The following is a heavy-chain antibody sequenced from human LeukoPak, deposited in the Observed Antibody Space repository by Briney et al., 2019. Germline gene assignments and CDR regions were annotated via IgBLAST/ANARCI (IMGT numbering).Heavy chain of an antibody. CDR2: IYYSGST. CDR3: ARGQVEATWSDY. V-gene: IGHV4-39*07. CDR1: GGSISSSSYY. J-gene: IGHJ4*02. D-gene: IGHD1-26*01. Sequence: SETLSLTCTVSGGSISSSSYYWGWIRQPPGKGLEWIGSIYYSGSTYYNPSLKSRVTISVDTSKNQFSLKLSSVTAADTAVYYCARGQVEATWSDYWGQGTLVTVSS.